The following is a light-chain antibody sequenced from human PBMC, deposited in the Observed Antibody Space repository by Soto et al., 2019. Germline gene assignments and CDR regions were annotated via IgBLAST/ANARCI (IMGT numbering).Light chain of an antibody. J-gene: IGKJ1*01. CDR3: QQYGSSPET. V-gene: IGKV3-20*01. CDR1: QSVSSSF. CDR2: GAS. Sequence: EIVLTQSPGTLSLSPGERATLSCRASQSVSSSFLAWYQQKPGQAPRLLIYGASIRASGIPDRFSGSGSGTDLTLTISRLEPEDFAVYYCQQYGSSPETFGQGTKVDIK.